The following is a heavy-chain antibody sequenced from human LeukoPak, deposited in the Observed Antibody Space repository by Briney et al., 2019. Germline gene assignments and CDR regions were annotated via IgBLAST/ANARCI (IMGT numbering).Heavy chain of an antibody. V-gene: IGHV4-59*08. D-gene: IGHD6-25*01. CDR1: GGSISSYY. CDR3: ARLFGSSVYFDY. Sequence: SETLSLTCTVSGGSISSYYWSWIRQPPVKGLEWIGYIYYSGSTNYNPSLKSRVTISVDTSKNQFSLKLSSMTAADTAVYYCARLFGSSVYFDYWGQGTLVTVSS. CDR2: IYYSGST. J-gene: IGHJ4*02.